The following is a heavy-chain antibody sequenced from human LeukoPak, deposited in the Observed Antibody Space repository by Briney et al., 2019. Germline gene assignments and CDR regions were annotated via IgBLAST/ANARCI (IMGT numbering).Heavy chain of an antibody. CDR2: LYYCWSN. V-gene: IGHV4-59*01. Sequence: SETLSLTCTGSGGSISTYYWSWIRQPPGEGLDWMEYLYYCWSNNYNASFKSRVTISVDTTKNQFTLTVSSVTAADTDVYYCAREGSRRYYYYSLDVWGQGTTVTVSS. J-gene: IGHJ6*02. D-gene: IGHD2-2*01. CDR1: GGSISTYY. CDR3: AREGSRRYYYYSLDV.